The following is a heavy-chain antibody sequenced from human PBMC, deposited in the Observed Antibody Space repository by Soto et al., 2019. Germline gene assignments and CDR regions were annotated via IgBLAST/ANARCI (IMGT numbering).Heavy chain of an antibody. V-gene: IGHV3-66*01. J-gene: IGHJ4*02. Sequence: EVHLVESGGGLVQPGGSLRLSCGFSGFPVSRNYMSWVRQTPGKGLEWVSVIYNGGNTNYADSVKGRFTTSRDNSKNTLYLHINTLSAEDTALYYSARDYRVDYSWENWGQGTLVTLSS. D-gene: IGHD2-15*01. CDR2: IYNGGNT. CDR3: ARDYRVDYSWEN. CDR1: GFPVSRNY.